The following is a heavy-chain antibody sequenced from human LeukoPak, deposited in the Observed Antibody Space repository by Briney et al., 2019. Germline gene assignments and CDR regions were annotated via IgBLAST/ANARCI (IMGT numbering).Heavy chain of an antibody. J-gene: IGHJ6*03. CDR1: GGSIISNY. V-gene: IGHV4-4*07. Sequence: PSETLSLTCTVSGGSIISNYWSWIRQSAGTGLEWIGRIYGSGITDYNPSLKSRVTMSLDTSRRQFSLRLASVTAADTAVYYCARLKFYDSTGYSPGYYMDVWGKGTTVSVFS. CDR3: ARLKFYDSTGYSPGYYMDV. D-gene: IGHD3-22*01. CDR2: IYGSGIT.